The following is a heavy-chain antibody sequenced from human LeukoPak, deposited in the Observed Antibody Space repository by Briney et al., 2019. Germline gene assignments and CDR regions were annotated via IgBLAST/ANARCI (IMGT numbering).Heavy chain of an antibody. V-gene: IGHV1-2*02. CDR2: INPNSGGT. CDR3: ARAYGSGSYYPDY. CDR1: GYTFTGYY. Sequence: ASVKVSCKASGYTFTGYYMHWVRQAPGQGFEWMGWINPNSGGTNYAQKFQGRVTMTRDTSISTAYMELSRLRSDDTAVYYCARAYGSGSYYPDYWGQGTLVTVSS. D-gene: IGHD3-10*01. J-gene: IGHJ4*02.